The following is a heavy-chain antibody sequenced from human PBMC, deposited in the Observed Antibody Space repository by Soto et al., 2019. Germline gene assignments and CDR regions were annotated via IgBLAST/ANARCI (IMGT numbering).Heavy chain of an antibody. CDR3: ARALTTVTTGIGYFDY. V-gene: IGHV1-69*13. D-gene: IGHD4-4*01. CDR2: IIPIFGTA. J-gene: IGHJ4*02. Sequence: GASVKVSCKVSGYTLTELSMHWVRQAPGQGLEWMGGIIPIFGTANYAQKFQGRVTITADESTSTAYMELSSLRSEDTAVYYCARALTTVTTGIGYFDYWGQGTLVTVSS. CDR1: GYTLTELS.